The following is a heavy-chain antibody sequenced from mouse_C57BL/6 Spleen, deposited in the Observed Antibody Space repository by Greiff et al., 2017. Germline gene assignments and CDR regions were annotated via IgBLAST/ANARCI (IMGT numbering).Heavy chain of an antibody. J-gene: IGHJ2*01. CDR2: IDPETGGT. CDR3: TRMGYYFDY. CDR1: GYTFTDYE. Sequence: QVQLKESGAELVRPGASVTLSCKASGYTFTDYEMHWVKQTPVHGLVWIGAIDPETGGTAYNQKFKGKAILTADKSSSTAYMELRSLTSEDSAVYYCTRMGYYFDYWGQGTTLTVSS. V-gene: IGHV1-15*01.